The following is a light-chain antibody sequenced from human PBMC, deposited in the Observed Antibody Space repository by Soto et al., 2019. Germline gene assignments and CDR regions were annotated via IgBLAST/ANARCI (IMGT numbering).Light chain of an antibody. Sequence: QSVLTQPRSVSGSPGQSVTISCTGTSSDVGAYNAVSWYQQNPGKAPKFMIYDVTKRPSGVPDRFSGSKSGNTASLTISGLQAEHEADYSCFSYVGNYIYVFGTGTKVTV. J-gene: IGLJ1*01. CDR1: SSDVGAYNA. CDR2: DVT. V-gene: IGLV2-11*01. CDR3: FSYVGNYIYV.